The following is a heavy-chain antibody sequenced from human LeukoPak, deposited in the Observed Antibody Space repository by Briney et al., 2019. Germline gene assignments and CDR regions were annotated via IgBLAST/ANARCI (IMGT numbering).Heavy chain of an antibody. D-gene: IGHD3-10*01. CDR1: GDSVSNGNYY. J-gene: IGHJ4*02. Sequence: SSETLSLTCTVSGDSVSNGNYYWSWLRQPPGKALEWIGYIYYTGKTYYNPSLEGRVTILVDTSRNHFSVKLSSVTAADTAVYYCARSQNYYGSGDYWSQGTLVTVSP. V-gene: IGHV4-61*03. CDR3: ARSQNYYGSGDY. CDR2: IYYTGKT.